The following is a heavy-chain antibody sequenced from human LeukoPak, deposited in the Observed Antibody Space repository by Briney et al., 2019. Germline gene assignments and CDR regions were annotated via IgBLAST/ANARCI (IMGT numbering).Heavy chain of an antibody. Sequence: KPSETLSLTCTVSGGSISSYYWSWIRQPPGKGLEWIGYIYYSGSTNYNPSLKSRVTISVDTSKNQFSLKLSSVTAADTAVYYCARVRRIWFGEGWFDPWGQGTLVTVSS. D-gene: IGHD3-10*01. CDR2: IYYSGST. CDR1: GGSISSYY. V-gene: IGHV4-59*01. J-gene: IGHJ5*02. CDR3: ARVRRIWFGEGWFDP.